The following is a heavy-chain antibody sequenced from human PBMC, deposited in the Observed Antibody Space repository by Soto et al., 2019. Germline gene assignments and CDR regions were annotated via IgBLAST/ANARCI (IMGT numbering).Heavy chain of an antibody. J-gene: IGHJ4*02. CDR2: IYYSGST. D-gene: IGHD3-16*01. CDR3: ARLNRGDYYFDY. Sequence: SETLSLTCTVSGGSISSYYWSWIRQPPGKGLEWIGYIYYSGSTNYNPSLKSRVTISVDTSKNQFSLKLSSVTAADTAVYYCARLNRGDYYFDYWGQGTLVTVSS. V-gene: IGHV4-59*01. CDR1: GGSISSYY.